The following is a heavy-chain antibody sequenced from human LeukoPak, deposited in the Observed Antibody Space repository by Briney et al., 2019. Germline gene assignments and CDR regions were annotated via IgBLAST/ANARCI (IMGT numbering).Heavy chain of an antibody. Sequence: QPGGSLRLSCVASGFTFSSCAMNWVRQAPGKGLEWVSAISGSGDSTYYADSVKGRFTISRDNAKNSLYLQMNSLRAEDTAVYYCARGGYCSRTTCYPYDNWFDPWGQGTLVTVSS. J-gene: IGHJ5*02. CDR2: ISGSGDST. CDR1: GFTFSSCA. CDR3: ARGGYCSRTTCYPYDNWFDP. D-gene: IGHD2-2*01. V-gene: IGHV3-23*01.